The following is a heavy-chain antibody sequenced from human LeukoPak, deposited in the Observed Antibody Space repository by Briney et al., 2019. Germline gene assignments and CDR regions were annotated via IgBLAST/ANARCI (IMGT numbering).Heavy chain of an antibody. CDR2: MNPNSGNT. CDR3: AREANDYVWGSYWKIDP. J-gene: IGHJ5*02. CDR1: GYTFTSYD. D-gene: IGHD3-16*01. V-gene: IGHV1-8*01. Sequence: EASVKVSCKASGYTFTSYDINWVRQATGQGLEWMGWMNPNSGNTGYAQKFQGRVTMTRNTSISTAYMELSSLRSEDTAVYYCAREANDYVWGSYWKIDPWGQGTLVTVSS.